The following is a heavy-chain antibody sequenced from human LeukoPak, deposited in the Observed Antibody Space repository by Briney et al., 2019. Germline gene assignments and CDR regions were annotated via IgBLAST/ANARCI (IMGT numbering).Heavy chain of an antibody. J-gene: IGHJ6*02. CDR2: INHSGST. CDR1: GGSFSGYY. V-gene: IGHV4-34*01. CDR3: ARLYCSSTSCYGYYYYGMDV. Sequence: SETLSLTCAVYGGSFSGYYWSWIRQPPGKGLEWIGEINHSGSTNYNPSLKSRVTISVDTSKNQFSLKLSSVTAADTALYYCARLYCSSTSCYGYYYYGMDVWGQGTTVTVSS. D-gene: IGHD2-2*01.